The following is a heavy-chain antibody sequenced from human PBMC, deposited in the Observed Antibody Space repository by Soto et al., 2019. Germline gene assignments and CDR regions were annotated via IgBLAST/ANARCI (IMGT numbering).Heavy chain of an antibody. CDR1: GGTFSSYS. CDR2: IIPIFGTA. V-gene: IGHV1-69*01. J-gene: IGHJ4*02. D-gene: IGHD1-26*01. CDR3: ARDGGRNSGGIDY. Sequence: QVQLVQSGAEVKKPGSSVKVSCKASGGTFSSYSINWVRQDPRQGLEWMGEIIPIFGTANYAQKCQGRVTITADESTSTAYMELSSLRSEEPSVYYCARDGGRNSGGIDYWGQGTVVTVSS.